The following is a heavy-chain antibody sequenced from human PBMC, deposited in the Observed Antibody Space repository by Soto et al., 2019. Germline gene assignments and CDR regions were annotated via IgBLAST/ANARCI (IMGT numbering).Heavy chain of an antibody. CDR2: IYYSGNT. CDR1: GGSISSSHY. Sequence: SETLSLTCTVSGGSISSSHYWGWIRQPPGKGLEWIGSIYYSGNTYYNPSLKSRVTISVDTSKNEFSLKLNSVTAADTAVYYCASRHPDLATVNNTFDTCGQGTMVTV. J-gene: IGHJ3*02. V-gene: IGHV4-39*01. CDR3: ASRHPDLATVNNTFDT. D-gene: IGHD4-17*01.